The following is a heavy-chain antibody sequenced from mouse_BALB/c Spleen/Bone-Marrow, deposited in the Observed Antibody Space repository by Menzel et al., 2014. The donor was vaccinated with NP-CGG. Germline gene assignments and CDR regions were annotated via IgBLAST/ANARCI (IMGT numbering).Heavy chain of an antibody. CDR3: TRSGGYYFDY. V-gene: IGHV1-69*02. J-gene: IGHJ2*01. CDR1: GYTFTSYW. Sequence: QVQLQQSGAELVRPGASVKLSCKASGYTFTSYWINWVKQRPGQGHEWIGDIYPSDSYTNYNQKFKDKATLTVDKSSSTAYMQLSSPTSEDSAVYYCTRSGGYYFDYWGQGTTLTVSS. CDR2: IYPSDSYT.